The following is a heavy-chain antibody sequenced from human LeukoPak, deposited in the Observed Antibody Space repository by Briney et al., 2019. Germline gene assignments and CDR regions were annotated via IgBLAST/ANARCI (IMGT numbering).Heavy chain of an antibody. CDR1: GFTFSSYT. J-gene: IGHJ4*02. D-gene: IGHD2-15*01. Sequence: GGSLRLSCAASGFTFSSYTMHWIRQAPGKGLEWVSSISGSNSYIFYADSVKGRFTVSRDNAKDSLYLQMNSLRAEDTAVYYCAREDGYCSGGNCYSYFVSWGQGTLVTVSS. V-gene: IGHV3-21*01. CDR3: AREDGYCSGGNCYSYFVS. CDR2: ISGSNSYI.